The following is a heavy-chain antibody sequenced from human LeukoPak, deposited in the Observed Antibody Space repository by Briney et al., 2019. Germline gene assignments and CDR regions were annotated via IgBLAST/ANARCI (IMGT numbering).Heavy chain of an antibody. CDR2: IYSSGST. V-gene: IGHV4-61*05. Sequence: SETLSLTCTVSGGSISSSSYYWGWIRQPPGKGLEWFGYIYSSGSTNYNPSLKSRITISADTSKYQFSLKLSSVTAADTAVYYCARFAYCGGHCWYYFDYWGQGSLVTVSS. CDR3: ARFAYCGGHCWYYFDY. D-gene: IGHD2-21*02. CDR1: GGSISSSSYY. J-gene: IGHJ4*02.